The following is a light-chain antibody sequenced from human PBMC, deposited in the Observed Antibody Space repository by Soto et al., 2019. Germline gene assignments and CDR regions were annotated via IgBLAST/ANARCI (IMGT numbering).Light chain of an antibody. J-gene: IGLJ1*01. CDR2: EVS. CDR3: SSYTTSSTRV. V-gene: IGLV2-14*03. CDR1: SSVVGAYDY. Sequence: QSVLTQPASVSGSPGQSITISCTGTSSVVGAYDYVSWYQQHPDKAPKLMIYEVSYRPSGVSNRFSGSKSVNTATLTISGLQAEDEADYYCSSYTTSSTRVFRTGTKVTVL.